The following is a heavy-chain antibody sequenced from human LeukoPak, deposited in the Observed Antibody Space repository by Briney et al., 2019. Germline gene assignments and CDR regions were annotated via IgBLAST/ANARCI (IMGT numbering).Heavy chain of an antibody. CDR2: ISGSGGST. J-gene: IGHJ3*02. CDR1: GFTFSSYA. V-gene: IGHV3-23*01. D-gene: IGHD2-2*01. CDR3: AKGRGRCSSTSCYPGAFDI. Sequence: GGSLRLSCAASGFTFSSYAMSWVRQAPGKGLEWVSAISGSGGSTYYADSVKGRFTIFRDNSKNTLYLQMNSLRAEDTAVYYCAKGRGRCSSTSCYPGAFDIWGQGTMVTVSS.